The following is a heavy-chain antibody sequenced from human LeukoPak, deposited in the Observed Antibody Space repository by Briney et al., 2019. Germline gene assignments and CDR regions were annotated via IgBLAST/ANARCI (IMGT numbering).Heavy chain of an antibody. CDR2: ITSSSSTM. V-gene: IGHV3-48*02. Sequence: PGGSLRLSCAASGFSFSSYSMNWVRQAPGKGLEWVSYITSSSSTMYYADSVKGRFTISRDNVKNSVYLQMNSLRDEDTAVYYCARDSAWAFDIWGQGTMVTVSS. CDR1: GFSFSSYS. J-gene: IGHJ3*02. CDR3: ARDSAWAFDI.